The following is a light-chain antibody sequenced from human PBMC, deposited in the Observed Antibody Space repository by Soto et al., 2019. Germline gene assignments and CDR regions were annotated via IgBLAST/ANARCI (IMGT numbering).Light chain of an antibody. V-gene: IGKV1-5*03. CDR3: QQYNSYSPT. CDR2: KAS. CDR1: QSISVW. Sequence: DIQMTQSPSTLSASVVDRVTITCLASQSISVWLARYQQKAGKAPNLLIYKASRLESGVPSRFSGSGSETEFTLTISGLQPGDSATYYCQQYNSYSPTFGQGTKVDIK. J-gene: IGKJ1*01.